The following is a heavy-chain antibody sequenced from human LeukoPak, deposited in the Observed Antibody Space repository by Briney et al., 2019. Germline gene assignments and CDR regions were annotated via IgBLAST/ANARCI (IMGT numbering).Heavy chain of an antibody. CDR1: GFTFSSYS. V-gene: IGHV3-23*01. CDR3: AKEPLSCSGGSCYSVFDY. CDR2: IGGSGAGT. D-gene: IGHD2-15*01. Sequence: GGSLRLSCAASGFTFSSYSMNWVRQAPGKGLEWVSAIGGSGAGTYYADSVKGRFTISRDNAKNTLYLQMDSLRAEDTAVYYCAKEPLSCSGGSCYSVFDYWGQGTPVTVSS. J-gene: IGHJ4*02.